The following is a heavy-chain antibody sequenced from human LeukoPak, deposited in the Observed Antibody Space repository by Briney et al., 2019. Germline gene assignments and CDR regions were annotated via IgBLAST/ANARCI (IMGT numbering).Heavy chain of an antibody. CDR3: TTDPLLRITFGGVIAIDY. J-gene: IGHJ4*02. V-gene: IGHV3-15*01. Sequence: GGSLRLSCAASGFTFSSYAMSWVRQAPGKGLEWVGRTKRKTVGGTTDYAAPVKGRFTISRDDSKNTLYLQMNSLKTEDTAVYYCTTDPLLRITFGGVIAIDYWGQGTLVTVSS. CDR1: GFTFSSYA. CDR2: TKRKTVGGTT. D-gene: IGHD3-16*02.